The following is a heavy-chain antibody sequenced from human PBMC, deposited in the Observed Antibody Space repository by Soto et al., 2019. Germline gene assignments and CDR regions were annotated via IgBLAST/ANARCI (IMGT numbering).Heavy chain of an antibody. D-gene: IGHD3-9*01. CDR2: INQNGSER. CDR1: GFMFSSYW. CDR3: ATDILDF. V-gene: IGHV3-7*05. Sequence: EVQLVESGGGLVQPGGSLRLSCAATGFMFSSYWMTWVRQAPGKGLEWVAKINQNGSERYYVDSVEGRFTISRDNAKNSVFLQMNNLRVEDTAMYYCATDILDFWGQGTLVTVSS. J-gene: IGHJ4*02.